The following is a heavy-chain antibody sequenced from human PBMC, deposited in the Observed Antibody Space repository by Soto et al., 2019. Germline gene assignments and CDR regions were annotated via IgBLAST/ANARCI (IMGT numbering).Heavy chain of an antibody. CDR2: LMSKTDGGTT. J-gene: IGHJ4*02. CDR3: AAGTGRTDLDY. V-gene: IGHV3-15*01. D-gene: IGHD2-2*01. Sequence: EVQLVESGGGLVKPGGSLRLSCAASGFDFSKAWMSWVRQAPGKGLEWVGRLMSKTDGGTTVYAAPVKGRFTISRDDSKNTLYLQISILNTEDTAVDYCAAGTGRTDLDYWGQGTLVTVSS. CDR1: GFDFSKAW.